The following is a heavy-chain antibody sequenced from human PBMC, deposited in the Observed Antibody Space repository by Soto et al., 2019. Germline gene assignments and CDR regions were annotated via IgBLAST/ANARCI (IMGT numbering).Heavy chain of an antibody. CDR3: PRDLDNGDNTETFDI. CDR2: VSAYNGGT. D-gene: IGHD4-17*01. CDR1: GYTFTNHG. J-gene: IGHJ3*02. Sequence: GAPVKVSCKALGYTFTNHGISWVRQAPGQGLEWVGWVSAYNGGTKYAQKFQGRVTMTTDTPTTTAYMELSSLKASDTAMYYCPRDLDNGDNTETFDIWGHGTMVTVSS. V-gene: IGHV1-18*01.